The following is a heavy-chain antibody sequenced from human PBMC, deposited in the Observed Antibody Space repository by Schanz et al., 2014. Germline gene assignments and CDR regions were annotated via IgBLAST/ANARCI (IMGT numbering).Heavy chain of an antibody. D-gene: IGHD6-6*01. CDR2: MNPNSGDT. CDR1: GYTFTSHG. J-gene: IGHJ4*02. Sequence: QVQLVQSGAEVKKPGASVKVSCKASGYTFTSHGITWVRQAPGQGLEWMGWMNPNSGDTGYPRKFQDRVTMTRNTSISTAYMELNSLTSEDTAVYYCGRGFSRSYIDFWGQGTLITVSS. CDR3: GRGFSRSYIDF. V-gene: IGHV1-8*01.